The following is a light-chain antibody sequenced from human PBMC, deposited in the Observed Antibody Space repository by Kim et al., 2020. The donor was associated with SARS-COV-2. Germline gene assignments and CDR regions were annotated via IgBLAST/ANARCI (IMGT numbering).Light chain of an antibody. Sequence: VSPGERATLSGRARQRVSSNLAWYQQKPGQAPRLLIYGASPRATGIPARCSGSGSETEFNLTISSLQSEGFAVYYCQRYNNWPWTFGQGTKVDIK. J-gene: IGKJ1*01. CDR3: QRYNNWPWT. CDR1: QRVSSN. CDR2: GAS. V-gene: IGKV3-15*01.